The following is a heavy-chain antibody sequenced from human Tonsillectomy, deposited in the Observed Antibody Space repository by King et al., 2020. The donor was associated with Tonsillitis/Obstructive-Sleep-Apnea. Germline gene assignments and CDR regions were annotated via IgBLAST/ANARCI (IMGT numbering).Heavy chain of an antibody. CDR1: GFPFSFYW. CDR3: ARDLVTTSIDF. Sequence: QLVQSGGGLVQPGGSLRLSCAASGFPFSFYWMSWFRQAPGKGLEWVANITQDGSEKYYVDSVKGRFTIPRDNAKNSLFLQMNSLRAEDTAVYYCARDLVTTSIDFWGQGTLVTVSS. CDR2: ITQDGSEK. D-gene: IGHD4-17*01. V-gene: IGHV3-7*04. J-gene: IGHJ4*02.